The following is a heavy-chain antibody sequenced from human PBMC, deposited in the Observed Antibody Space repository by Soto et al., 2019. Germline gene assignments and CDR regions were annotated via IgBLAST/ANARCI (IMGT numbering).Heavy chain of an antibody. CDR3: AREPYPTFQTGTTAFDI. CDR2: IYPGDSDT. V-gene: IGHV5-51*01. CDR1: GYSFTSYW. D-gene: IGHD1-7*01. J-gene: IGHJ3*02. Sequence: GESLKISCKGSGYSFTSYWIGWVRQMPGKGLEWMGIIYPGDSDTRYSPSFQGQVTISADKSISTAYLQWSSLKASDTAMYYCAREPYPTFQTGTTAFDIWGQGTMVTVSS.